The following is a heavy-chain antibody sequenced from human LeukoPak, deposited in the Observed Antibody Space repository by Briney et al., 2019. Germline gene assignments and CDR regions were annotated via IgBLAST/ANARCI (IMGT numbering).Heavy chain of an antibody. CDR1: GYTFTSYG. CDR3: ARVTGYYDFWSGYYTQTVTAIGDY. D-gene: IGHD3-3*01. V-gene: IGHV1-18*01. CDR2: ISAYNGNT. Sequence: ASVKVSCKASGYTFTSYGISWVRQAPGQGLEWMGWISAYNGNTNYAQKLQGRVTMTTDTSTSTAYMELGSLRSDDTAVYYCARVTGYYDFWSGYYTQTVTAIGDYWGQGTLVTVSS. J-gene: IGHJ4*02.